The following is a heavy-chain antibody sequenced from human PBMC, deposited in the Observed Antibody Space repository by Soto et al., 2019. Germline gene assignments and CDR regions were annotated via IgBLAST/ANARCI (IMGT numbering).Heavy chain of an antibody. V-gene: IGHV4-61*01. CDR1: GGSVGSGSYY. D-gene: IGHD2-15*01. CDR2: IYYSGST. Sequence: QVQLQESGPGLVKPSETLSLTCTVSGGSVGSGSYYWSWIRQPPGKGLEWIGYIYYSGSTNYNPSLKSRVTISVDTSKNQFPLKLCSVTAADTAVYYCSRGSGPNDAFDIWGQGTLVTVSS. CDR3: SRGSGPNDAFDI. J-gene: IGHJ3*02.